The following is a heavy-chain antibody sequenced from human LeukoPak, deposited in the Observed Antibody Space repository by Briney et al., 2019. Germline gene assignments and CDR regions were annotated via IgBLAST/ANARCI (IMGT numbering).Heavy chain of an antibody. D-gene: IGHD3-22*01. CDR3: AREYYYDSSGYYPHLYYYYYMDV. CDR1: GYSISSGYY. J-gene: IGHJ6*03. CDR2: IYHSGST. Sequence: PSETLSLTCTVSGYSISSGYYWGWIRQPPGKGLEWIGSIYHSGSTYYNPSLKSRVTISVDTSKNQFSLKLSSVTAADTAVYYCAREYYYDSSGYYPHLYYYYYMDVWGKGTTVTVSS. V-gene: IGHV4-38-2*02.